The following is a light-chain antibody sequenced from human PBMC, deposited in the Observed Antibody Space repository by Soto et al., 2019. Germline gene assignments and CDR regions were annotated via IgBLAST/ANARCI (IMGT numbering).Light chain of an antibody. CDR1: QSVSSN. CDR2: GAS. Sequence: EIVMTQSPATLSVSPGERATVSCRASQSVSSNFAWYQQKPGPAPRLLIYGASTRATGIPARFSGSGSGTEFTLTTGSLQSEDFAVYYCQPYNNWPRTFGQGTKLEIK. CDR3: QPYNNWPRT. V-gene: IGKV3-15*01. J-gene: IGKJ2*01.